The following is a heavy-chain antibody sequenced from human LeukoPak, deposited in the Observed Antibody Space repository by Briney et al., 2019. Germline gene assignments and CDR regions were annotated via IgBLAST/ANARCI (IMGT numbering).Heavy chain of an antibody. Sequence: ASVKVSCKASGYTFTGYYMHWVRQAPGQGLEWMGWINPNSGGTNYAQKFQGWVTMTRDTSISTAYMELSRLRSDDTVVYYCARAYYYDSSGYYESYSGFDYWGQGTLVTVSS. CDR2: INPNSGGT. CDR1: GYTFTGYY. J-gene: IGHJ4*02. D-gene: IGHD3-22*01. V-gene: IGHV1-2*04. CDR3: ARAYYYDSSGYYESYSGFDY.